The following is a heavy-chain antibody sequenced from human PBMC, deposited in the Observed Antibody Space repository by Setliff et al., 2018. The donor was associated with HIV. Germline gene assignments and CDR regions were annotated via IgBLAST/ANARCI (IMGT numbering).Heavy chain of an antibody. CDR1: GGSISSSNW. D-gene: IGHD6-13*01. J-gene: IGHJ5*02. CDR3: ARILVAAAGTGFDP. CDR2: IYHSGSA. V-gene: IGHV4-4*02. Sequence: SETLSLTCAVSGGSISSSNWWSWVRQPPGKGLEWIGEIYHSGSANYNPSLKSRVIISIDKSKNKFSLKVGSVTAADTAVYYCARILVAAAGTGFDPWGQGILVTVSS.